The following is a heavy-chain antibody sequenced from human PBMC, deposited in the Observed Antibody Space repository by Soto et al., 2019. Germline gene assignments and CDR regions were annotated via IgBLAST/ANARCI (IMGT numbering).Heavy chain of an antibody. CDR2: IYYSGST. CDR1: GGSISSYY. J-gene: IGHJ6*02. D-gene: IGHD6-19*01. CDR3: ARDGEQWLGRYYYYYGMDV. V-gene: IGHV4-59*01. Sequence: SETLSLTCTVSGGSISSYYWSWIRQPPGKGLEWIGYIYYSGSTNYNPSLKSRVTISVDTSKNQFSLKLSSVTAADTAVYYCARDGEQWLGRYYYYYGMDVWGQGTTVTSP.